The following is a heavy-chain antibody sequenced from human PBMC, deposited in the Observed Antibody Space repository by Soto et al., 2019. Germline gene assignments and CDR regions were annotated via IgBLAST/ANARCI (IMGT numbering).Heavy chain of an antibody. J-gene: IGHJ4*02. CDR1: DVSISSGNW. CDR2: IFHDGTA. CDR3: ARLVYDTRLNYMYFDF. D-gene: IGHD3-10*01. Sequence: SETLSLTCAVSDVSISSGNWWTWVRQSPQRGLEYIGEIFHDGTANYYPSFERRVAISVDTSKNQFSLKLTSVTAADTAIYFCARLVYDTRLNYMYFDFWGQGTLVTVSS. V-gene: IGHV4-4*02.